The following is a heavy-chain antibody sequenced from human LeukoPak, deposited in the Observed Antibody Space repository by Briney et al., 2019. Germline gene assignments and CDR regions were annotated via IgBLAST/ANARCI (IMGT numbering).Heavy chain of an antibody. V-gene: IGHV3-9*01. CDR2: ISWNSDSI. CDR1: GFTFDDYA. J-gene: IGHJ4*02. CDR3: AKVVREGDYFDY. D-gene: IGHD1-26*01. Sequence: PGRSLRLSCAASGFTFDDYAMHWVRQAPGKGLEWVSGISWNSDSIGYADSVKGRFTISRDNAKNSLYLQMNSLRAEDTALYYCAKVVREGDYFDYWGQGTLVTVSS.